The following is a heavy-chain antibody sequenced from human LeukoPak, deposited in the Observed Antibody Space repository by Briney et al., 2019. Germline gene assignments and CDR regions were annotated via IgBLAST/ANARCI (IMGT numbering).Heavy chain of an antibody. D-gene: IGHD2-15*01. CDR1: GFTFSSYA. V-gene: IGHV3-23*01. CDR2: ISGSGGST. J-gene: IGHJ4*02. Sequence: PGGSLRLSCAASGFTFSSYAVSWVRQAPGKGLEWVSAISGSGGSTYYADSVKGRFTISRDNSKNTLYLQMNSLRAEDTAVYYCAKTSGRVYYFDYWGQGTLVTVSS. CDR3: AKTSGRVYYFDY.